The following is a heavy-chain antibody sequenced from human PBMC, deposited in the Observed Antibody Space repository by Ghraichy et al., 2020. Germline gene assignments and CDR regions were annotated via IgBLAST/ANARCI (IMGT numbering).Heavy chain of an antibody. V-gene: IGHV3-11*06. CDR2: ISSSGSYT. Sequence: GGSLRLSCAASGFTFSDSYMSWIRQAPGKGLEWVSHISSSGSYTKYADSVKGQFTISRDSAKKSLFLQMNSLRAEDTAVYYCARFYGLDVWGQGTTVTVSS. CDR3: ARFYGLDV. J-gene: IGHJ6*02. CDR1: GFTFSDSY.